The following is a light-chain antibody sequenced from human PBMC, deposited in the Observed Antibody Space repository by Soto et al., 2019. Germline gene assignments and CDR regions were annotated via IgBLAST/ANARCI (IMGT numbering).Light chain of an antibody. CDR2: GSK. V-gene: IGLV1-40*01. CDR1: SSNIGAGFD. CDR3: ASWDDSLNGLV. Sequence: QSVVTQPPSVSGAPGQRVSISCTGTSSNIGAGFDVHWYQQVPGTAPKLLIYGSKNRPSGVPDRFSGSKSATSASLVISGLQPEDEADYYCASWDDSLNGLVIGVGTKLTVL. J-gene: IGLJ3*02.